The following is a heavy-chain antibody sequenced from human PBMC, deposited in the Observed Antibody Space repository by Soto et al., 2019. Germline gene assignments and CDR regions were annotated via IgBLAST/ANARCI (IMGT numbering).Heavy chain of an antibody. J-gene: IGHJ5*02. CDR3: ARGSEAWFDP. CDR1: GDSISSYF. V-gene: IGHV4-59*01. Sequence: SETLSLTCTVSGDSISSYFWSWIRQPPGKGLEWIGYVYSTEITNYNPSLKSRVAMSIDTSKNQFSLKVRSVTAADTAVYYCARGSEAWFDPWSQGTLVTVSS. CDR2: VYSTEIT.